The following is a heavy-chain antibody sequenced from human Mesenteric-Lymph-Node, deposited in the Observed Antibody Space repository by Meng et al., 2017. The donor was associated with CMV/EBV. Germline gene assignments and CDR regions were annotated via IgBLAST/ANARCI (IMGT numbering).Heavy chain of an antibody. CDR2: IYYSGST. CDR1: GGSVSSGSYY. J-gene: IGHJ4*02. D-gene: IGHD5-24*01. V-gene: IGHV4-61*01. Sequence: SETLSLTCTVSGGSVSSGSYYWSWIRQPPGKGLEWIGDIYYSGSTNYNPSLKSRVTISVDTSKNQFSLKLSSVTAADTAVYYCARANGGDGYNSAPFDYWGQGTLVTVSS. CDR3: ARANGGDGYNSAPFDY.